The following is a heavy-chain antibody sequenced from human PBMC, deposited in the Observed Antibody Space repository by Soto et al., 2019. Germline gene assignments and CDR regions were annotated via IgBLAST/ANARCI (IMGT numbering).Heavy chain of an antibody. CDR2: INHSGST. J-gene: IGHJ6*02. CDR3: ARGRGYCSGGSCYSSLGRYYYGMDV. CDR1: GGSFSGYY. D-gene: IGHD2-15*01. V-gene: IGHV4-34*01. Sequence: SETLSLTCAVYGGSFSGYYWSWIRQPPGKGLEWIGEINHSGSTNYNPSLKSRVTITVDTSKNQFSLKLSSVTAADTAVYYCARGRGYCSGGSCYSSLGRYYYGMDVWGQGTTVTVS.